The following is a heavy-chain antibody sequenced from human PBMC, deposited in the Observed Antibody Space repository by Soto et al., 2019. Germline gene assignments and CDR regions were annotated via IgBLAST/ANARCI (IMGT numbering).Heavy chain of an antibody. CDR3: ARGAYSGYEYNWFDP. D-gene: IGHD5-12*01. CDR1: GGSISSSSYY. CDR2: IYYSGST. V-gene: IGHV4-39*02. J-gene: IGHJ5*02. Sequence: SETLSLTCTVSGGSISSSSYYWGWIRQPPGKGLEWIGSIYYSGSTYYNPSLKSRVNISVDTSKNQFSLKLSSVTAADSAVYYCARGAYSGYEYNWFDPWGQGTLVTVS.